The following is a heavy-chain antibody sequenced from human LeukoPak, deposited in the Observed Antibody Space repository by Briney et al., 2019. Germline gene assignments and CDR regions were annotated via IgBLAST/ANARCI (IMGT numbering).Heavy chain of an antibody. CDR2: ISSNGGST. J-gene: IGHJ4*02. CDR1: GFTFSSYN. Sequence: GGSLRLSCAASGFTFSSYNMNWVRQAPGKGLEYVSAISSNGGSTYYANSVKGRFTISRDNSKNTLYLQMGSLRAEDMAVYYCARYTTDYYDSSGYWERYFDYWGQGTLVTVSS. CDR3: ARYTTDYYDSSGYWERYFDY. D-gene: IGHD3-22*01. V-gene: IGHV3-64*01.